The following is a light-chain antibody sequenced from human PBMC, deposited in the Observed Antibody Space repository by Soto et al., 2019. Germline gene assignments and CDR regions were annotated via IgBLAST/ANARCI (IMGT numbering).Light chain of an antibody. CDR2: DVT. CDR1: GSDVGGFDY. J-gene: IGLJ1*01. V-gene: IGLV2-11*01. CDR3: CSYAGTYTYV. Sequence: QSALTQPRAVSGSPGQSVTVSCTGTGSDVGGFDYVSWYQQHPDKAPKLMIYDVTKRPSGVPHRFSGSKSGNTAYLTISGLQPDDEADYYCCSYAGTYTYVFGIGTKV.